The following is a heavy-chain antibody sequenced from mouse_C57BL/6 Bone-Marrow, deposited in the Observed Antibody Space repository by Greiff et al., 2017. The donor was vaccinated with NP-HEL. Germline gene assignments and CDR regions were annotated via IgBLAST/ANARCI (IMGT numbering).Heavy chain of an antibody. CDR1: GYSITSGYY. CDR3: ARGYSNYVAY. CDR2: ISYDGSN. J-gene: IGHJ3*01. V-gene: IGHV3-6*01. D-gene: IGHD2-5*01. Sequence: DVQLVESGPGLVKPSQSLSLTCSVTGYSITSGYYWNWIRQFPGNKLEWMGYISYDGSNNYNPSLKNRISITRDTSKNQFFLKLNSVTTEDTATYYCARGYSNYVAYWGQGTLVTVSA.